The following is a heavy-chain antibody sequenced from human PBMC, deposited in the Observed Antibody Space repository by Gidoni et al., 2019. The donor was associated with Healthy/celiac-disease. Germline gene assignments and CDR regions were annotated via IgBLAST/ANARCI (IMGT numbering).Heavy chain of an antibody. CDR1: GFTFSSYE. CDR3: ARGAQDDYGDYGGGPGVYNWFDP. D-gene: IGHD4-17*01. V-gene: IGHV3-48*03. J-gene: IGHJ5*02. Sequence: EVQLVESGGGLVQPGGSLRLSCAASGFTFSSYEMNWVRQAPGKGLEWVSYISSSGSTIYYADSVKGRFTISRDNAKNSLYLQMNSLRAEDTAVYYCARGAQDDYGDYGGGPGVYNWFDPWGQGTLVTVSS. CDR2: ISSSGSTI.